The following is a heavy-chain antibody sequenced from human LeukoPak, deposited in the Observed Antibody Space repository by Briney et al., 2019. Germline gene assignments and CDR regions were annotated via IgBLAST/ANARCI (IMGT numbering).Heavy chain of an antibody. D-gene: IGHD3-10*01. CDR1: GYSFTGYY. J-gene: IGHJ5*02. V-gene: IGHV1-24*01. CDR2: FDPEDGET. Sequence: ASVKVSCKASGYSFTGYYMHWVRQAPGKGLEWRGGFDPEDGETIYAQKFQGRVTMTEDTSTDTAYMELSSLRSEDTAVYYCATFGWFGELLEGIWFDPWGQGTLVTVSS. CDR3: ATFGWFGELLEGIWFDP.